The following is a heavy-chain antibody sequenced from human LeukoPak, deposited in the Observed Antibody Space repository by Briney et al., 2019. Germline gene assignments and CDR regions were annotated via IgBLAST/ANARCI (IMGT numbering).Heavy chain of an antibody. CDR1: GGSISSFY. CDR2: IYYTGSA. Sequence: SETLSLTCTVSGGSISSFYWSWIRQPPGKGLEWIGYIYYTGSANYNPSLKSRVTISVDTSKNQFSLKLSSVTAADTAVYHCARGGHFRRGTFDYWGQGTLVTVSS. D-gene: IGHD1/OR15-1a*01. J-gene: IGHJ4*02. V-gene: IGHV4-59*01. CDR3: ARGGHFRRGTFDY.